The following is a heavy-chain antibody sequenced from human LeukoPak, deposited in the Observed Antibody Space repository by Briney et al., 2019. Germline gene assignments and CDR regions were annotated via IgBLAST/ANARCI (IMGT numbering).Heavy chain of an antibody. D-gene: IGHD5-18*01. Sequence: GGSLRLSCAASGFSFSTYAMTWVRQAPGKGLEWVSEVSGSGSGTYYTDSVKGRFTISRDNSRNTVYLQMNSLRAEDTAVYYCARDRIQLWHAFFDYWGQGTLVTVSS. CDR1: GFSFSTYA. V-gene: IGHV3-23*01. CDR3: ARDRIQLWHAFFDY. J-gene: IGHJ4*02. CDR2: VSGSGSGT.